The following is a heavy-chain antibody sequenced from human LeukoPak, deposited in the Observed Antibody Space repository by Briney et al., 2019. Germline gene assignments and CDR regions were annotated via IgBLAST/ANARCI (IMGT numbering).Heavy chain of an antibody. J-gene: IGHJ4*02. CDR3: ARQRSYYYDSSGYFDY. V-gene: IGHV4-4*09. CDR1: GGSISSYY. D-gene: IGHD3-22*01. Sequence: SETLSLTCTVSGGSISSYYWSWIRQPPGKGLEWIGYIYTSGSTNYNPSLKSRVTISVDTSKNQFSLKLSSVTAADTAVYYCARQRSYYYDSSGYFDYWGQGTLVTVSS. CDR2: IYTSGST.